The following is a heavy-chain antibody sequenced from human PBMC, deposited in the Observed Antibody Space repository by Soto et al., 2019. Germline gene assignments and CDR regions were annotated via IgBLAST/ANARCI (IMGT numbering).Heavy chain of an antibody. Sequence: SETLSLTCTVSGDSISSGDYYWSWIRQPPGKGLEWIGYIYYSGSTYYNPSLKSRVTISVDTSKNQFSLKLSSVTAADTAVYYCARVVVPPHNWFDPWGQGTLVTVS. J-gene: IGHJ5*02. CDR1: GDSISSGDYY. CDR2: IYYSGST. D-gene: IGHD2-15*01. CDR3: ARVVVPPHNWFDP. V-gene: IGHV4-30-4*01.